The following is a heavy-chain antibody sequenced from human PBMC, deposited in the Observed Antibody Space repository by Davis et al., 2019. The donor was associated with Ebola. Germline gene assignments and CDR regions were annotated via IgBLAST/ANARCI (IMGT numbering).Heavy chain of an antibody. CDR2: INHSGST. V-gene: IGHV4-34*01. CDR3: ARGTGSTYYYYGMDV. CDR1: GGSFSGYY. D-gene: IGHD2-15*01. Sequence: GSLRLSCAVYGGSFSGYYWSWIRQPPGKGLEWIGEINHSGSTNYNPSLKSRVTISVDTSKNQFSLKLSSVTAADTAVYYCARGTGSTYYYYGMDVWGQGTTVTVSS. J-gene: IGHJ6*02.